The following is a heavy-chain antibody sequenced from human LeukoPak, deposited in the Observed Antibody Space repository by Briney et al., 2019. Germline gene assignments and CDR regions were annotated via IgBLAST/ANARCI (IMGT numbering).Heavy chain of an antibody. D-gene: IGHD2-2*01. V-gene: IGHV1-8*01. CDR2: MNPNSGNT. J-gene: IGHJ6*03. Sequence: ASVKVSCKASGYTFTSYDINWVRQATGQGLEWMGWMNPNSGNTGYAQKFQGRVTMTRNTSISTAYMELSSLRSEDTAVYYCARGVGCSSTSCYLLNYYYYYMDVWGKGTTVTVSS. CDR3: ARGVGCSSTSCYLLNYYYYYMDV. CDR1: GYTFTSYD.